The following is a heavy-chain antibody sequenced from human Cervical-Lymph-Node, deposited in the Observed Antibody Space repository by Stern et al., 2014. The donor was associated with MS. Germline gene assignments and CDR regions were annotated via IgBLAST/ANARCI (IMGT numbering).Heavy chain of an antibody. V-gene: IGHV3-66*02. D-gene: IGHD2/OR15-2a*01. CDR3: ARSFDV. CDR2: IYGGGDT. Sequence: EMQLVESGGGLVQPGGSLRLSCAASGFTVINNDMSWVRQAPGKGLEWVSLIYGGGDTRYADSVKGRFTISRDNSKNTLYLKMNSLTIEDTAVYHCARSFDVWGQGTTVTVSS. J-gene: IGHJ6*02. CDR1: GFTVINND.